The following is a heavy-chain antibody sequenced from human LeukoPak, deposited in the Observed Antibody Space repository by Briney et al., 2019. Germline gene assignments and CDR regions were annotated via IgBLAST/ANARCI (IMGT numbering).Heavy chain of an antibody. CDR2: INQDGSVK. D-gene: IGHD3-3*02. J-gene: IGHJ4*02. Sequence: GGSLRLSCAASTLTFSTYWMTWVRQTPGKGLEFVANINQDGSVKNYVGSVKGRFTISRDNAKNSLYLQMNSLRADDTAVYYCARDPGFSSFDYWGQGTLVTVSS. V-gene: IGHV3-7*01. CDR1: TLTFSTYW. CDR3: ARDPGFSSFDY.